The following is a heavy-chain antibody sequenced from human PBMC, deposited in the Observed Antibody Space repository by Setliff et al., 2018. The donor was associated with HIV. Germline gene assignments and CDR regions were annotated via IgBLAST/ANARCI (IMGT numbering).Heavy chain of an antibody. Sequence: ASVKVSCKASGYTFTSYGISWVRQAPGQGLEWMGWISGYNGNTNYGQKLQGRVTMTTDTSTSTAYVELRSLRSDDTAVYYCARDHGFGNNGYGILDFWGQGALVTVSS. V-gene: IGHV1-18*01. D-gene: IGHD2-8*01. CDR2: ISGYNGNT. CDR1: GYTFTSYG. J-gene: IGHJ4*02. CDR3: ARDHGFGNNGYGILDF.